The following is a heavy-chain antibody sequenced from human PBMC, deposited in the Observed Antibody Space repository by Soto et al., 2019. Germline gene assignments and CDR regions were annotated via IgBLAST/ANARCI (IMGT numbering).Heavy chain of an antibody. V-gene: IGHV4-59*08. CDR2: IYYSGST. Sequence: SETLSLTCTVSGGSISSYYWSWIRQPPGKGLEWIGYIYYSGSTNYNPSLKSRVTISVDTSKNQFSLKLSSVTAADTAVYYWARNLIDYRFIRLDPWGQGTLVTVSS. CDR3: ARNLIDYRFIRLDP. D-gene: IGHD4-4*01. J-gene: IGHJ5*02. CDR1: GGSISSYY.